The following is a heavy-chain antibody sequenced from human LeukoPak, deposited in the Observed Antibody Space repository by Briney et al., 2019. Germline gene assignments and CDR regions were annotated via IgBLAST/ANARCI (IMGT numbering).Heavy chain of an antibody. D-gene: IGHD3-10*01. J-gene: IGHJ4*02. CDR1: GYTFTSYD. CDR2: MNPNSGNT. Sequence: GASVKVSCKASGYTFTSYDINWVRQATGQGVEWMGWMNPNSGNTGYAQKFQGRVTITRNTSISTAYMELSSLRSEDTAVYYCARVGGLVGSGSPPDYWGQGTLVTVSS. V-gene: IGHV1-8*03. CDR3: ARVGGLVGSGSPPDY.